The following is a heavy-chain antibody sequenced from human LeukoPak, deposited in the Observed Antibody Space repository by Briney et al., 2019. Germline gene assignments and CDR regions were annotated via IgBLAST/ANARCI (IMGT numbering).Heavy chain of an antibody. V-gene: IGHV3-23*01. CDR1: GGSFSGYY. CDR3: AKGGRYFDWLLSGYFDY. CDR2: ISGSGGST. J-gene: IGHJ4*02. Sequence: ETLSLTCAVYGGSFSGYYWSWIRQPPGKGLEWVSAISGSGGSTYYADSVKGRFTISRDNSKNTLYLQMNSLRAEDTAVYYCAKGGRYFDWLLSGYFDYWGQGTLVTVSS. D-gene: IGHD3-9*01.